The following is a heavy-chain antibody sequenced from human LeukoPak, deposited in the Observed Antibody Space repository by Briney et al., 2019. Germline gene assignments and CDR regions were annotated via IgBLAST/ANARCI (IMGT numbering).Heavy chain of an antibody. V-gene: IGHV3-23*01. CDR2: ISGSGGST. J-gene: IGHJ4*02. Sequence: PGGSLRLSCAASGFTFSSYGMSWVRQAPGKGLEWVSSISGSGGSTYYADSVKGRFTISRDNSKNTLYLQMNSLRAEDTAVYYCAKLGVTTQTFDYWGQGTLVTVSS. D-gene: IGHD4-17*01. CDR3: AKLGVTTQTFDY. CDR1: GFTFSSYG.